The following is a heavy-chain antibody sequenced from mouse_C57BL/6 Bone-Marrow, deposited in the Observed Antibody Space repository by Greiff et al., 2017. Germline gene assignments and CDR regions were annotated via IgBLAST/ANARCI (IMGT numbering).Heavy chain of an antibody. J-gene: IGHJ1*03. Sequence: DVHLVESGPGLVKPSQSLSLTCSVTGYSITSGYYWNWIRQFPGNKLEWMGYISYDGSNNYNPSLKNRISITRATSKNQFFLKMNSVTTEDTATYYCARRFDVWGTGTTVTVSS. V-gene: IGHV3-6*01. CDR3: ARRFDV. CDR2: ISYDGSN. CDR1: GYSITSGYY.